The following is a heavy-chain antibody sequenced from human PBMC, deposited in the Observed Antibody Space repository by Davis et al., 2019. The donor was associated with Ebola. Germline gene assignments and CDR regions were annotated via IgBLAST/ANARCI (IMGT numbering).Heavy chain of an antibody. CDR2: IYPGDSDT. V-gene: IGHV5-51*01. J-gene: IGHJ4*02. CDR1: GYSFTSYW. Sequence: GESLKISCKGSGYSFTSYWIGWVRQMPGKGLEWMGIIYPGDSDTRYSPSFQGQVTISADKSISTAYLQWSSLKASDTAMYYCARSLGESGIAVAGFDYWGQGTLVTVSS. D-gene: IGHD6-19*01. CDR3: ARSLGESGIAVAGFDY.